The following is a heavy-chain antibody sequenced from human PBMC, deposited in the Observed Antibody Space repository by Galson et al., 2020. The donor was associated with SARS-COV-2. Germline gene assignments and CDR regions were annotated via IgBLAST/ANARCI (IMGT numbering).Heavy chain of an antibody. CDR1: GFTFSSYA. CDR3: AGGEEDGAVAGLYYYYGMDV. D-gene: IGHD6-19*01. Sequence: GGSLRLSCAASGFTFSSYAMSWVRQAPGKGLEWVSAISGSGGSPYYADSVKGRFTISRDNSKNTLYLQMNSLRAEDTAVYYCAGGEEDGAVAGLYYYYGMDVWGQGTTVTVSS. CDR2: ISGSGGSP. V-gene: IGHV3-23*01. J-gene: IGHJ6*02.